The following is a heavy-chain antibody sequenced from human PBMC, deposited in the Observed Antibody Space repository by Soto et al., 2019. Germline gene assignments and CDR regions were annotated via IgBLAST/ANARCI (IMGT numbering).Heavy chain of an antibody. J-gene: IGHJ6*03. Sequence: EVQLLESGGGLVESGGSLRLSCAASGFSLSNSAVSWVRQAPGKGLEWVSSLSVTGDSDFYSDSVKGRFTISRDISKSTLYLQMSSLRAEDTAVYYCAKNGCSYPAXYPYYYYVDVWGKGTTVTVSS. CDR1: GFSLSNSA. CDR2: LSVTGDSD. CDR3: AKNGCSYPAXYPYYYYVDV. V-gene: IGHV3-23*01. D-gene: IGHD2-15*01.